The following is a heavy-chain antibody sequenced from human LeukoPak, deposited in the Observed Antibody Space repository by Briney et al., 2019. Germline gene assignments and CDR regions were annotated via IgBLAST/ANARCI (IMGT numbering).Heavy chain of an antibody. CDR2: IYYSGST. V-gene: IGHV4-39*01. J-gene: IGHJ4*02. CDR1: GGSISSYY. Sequence: SETLSLTCTVSGGSISSYYWGWIRQPPGKGLEWIGSIYYSGSTYYNPSLKSRVTISVDTSKNQFSLRLSSVTAADTAVYYCASYLIVAGFDYWGQGTLVTVSS. D-gene: IGHD6-19*01. CDR3: ASYLIVAGFDY.